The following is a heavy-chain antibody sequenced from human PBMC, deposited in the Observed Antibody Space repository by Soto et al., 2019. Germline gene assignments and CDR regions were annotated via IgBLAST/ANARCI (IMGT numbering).Heavy chain of an antibody. D-gene: IGHD1-26*01. V-gene: IGHV4-31*03. Sequence: QVQLQESGPGLVKASQTLSLTCTVSGGSISTGGHYWNWIRQYPGKGLDWIGYIYHRGTTSYSPPLKSRVTISIDTSKNQFSLKLTSVTAADTAVYYCARDSTVIVGANSGFDPWGQGTLVTVSS. CDR1: GGSISTGGHY. CDR3: ARDSTVIVGANSGFDP. CDR2: IYHRGTT. J-gene: IGHJ5*02.